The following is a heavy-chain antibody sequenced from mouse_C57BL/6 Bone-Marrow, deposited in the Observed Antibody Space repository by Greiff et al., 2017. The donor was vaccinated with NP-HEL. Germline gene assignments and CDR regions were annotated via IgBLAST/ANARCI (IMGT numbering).Heavy chain of an antibody. Sequence: EVQLQQSGGGLVKPGGSLKLSCAASGFTFSSYAMSWVRQTPEKRLEWVATISDGGSYTYYPDNVKGRLTISRDNAKNNLYLQMSHLKSEDTAMYYCARDGRLGAYWGQGTLVTVSA. CDR2: ISDGGSYT. V-gene: IGHV5-4*01. CDR3: ARDGRLGAY. CDR1: GFTFSSYA. J-gene: IGHJ3*01. D-gene: IGHD2-4*01.